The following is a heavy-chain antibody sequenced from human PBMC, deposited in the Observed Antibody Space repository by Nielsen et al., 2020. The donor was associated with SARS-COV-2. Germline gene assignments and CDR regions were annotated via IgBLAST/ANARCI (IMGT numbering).Heavy chain of an antibody. D-gene: IGHD6-6*01. CDR2: ISYDGSNK. V-gene: IGHV3-30-3*02. Sequence: WIRQPPGKGVEWVALISYDGSNKYYADSLKGRFTISRDNSKNTLYLQMNSLRAEDTAVYYCAKDEYSSSRGDYYYGMDVWGQGTTVTVSS. CDR3: AKDEYSSSRGDYYYGMDV. J-gene: IGHJ6*02.